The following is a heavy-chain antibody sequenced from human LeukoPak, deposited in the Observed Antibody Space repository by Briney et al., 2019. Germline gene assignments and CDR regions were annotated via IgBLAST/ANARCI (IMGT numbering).Heavy chain of an antibody. V-gene: IGHV3-30*02. J-gene: IGHJ4*02. D-gene: IGHD3-3*02. CDR2: IRYDGSNK. CDR1: GFSFSGYW. Sequence: GGSLRLSCAASGFSFSGYWMNWVRQAAGKGLEWVAFIRYDGSNKYYADSVKGRFTISRDNSKNTLYLQMHSLRAEDTAVYYCAKDGDVLGFLEWFNFDCWGQGTLVTVSS. CDR3: AKDGDVLGFLEWFNFDC.